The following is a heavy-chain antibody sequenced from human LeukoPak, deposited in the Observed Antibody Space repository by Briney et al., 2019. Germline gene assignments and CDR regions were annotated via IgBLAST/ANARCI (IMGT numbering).Heavy chain of an antibody. D-gene: IGHD3-10*01. V-gene: IGHV3-49*04. CDR1: GFTFGDYA. Sequence: GGSLRLSCTASGFTFGDYAMGWVRQAPGKGLGWVGFIRSKAYGGTTEYAASVKGRFTISRDDSKSIAYLQMNSLKTEDTAVYYCTRDLRNYYGSGRSYYYMDVWGKGTTVTISS. CDR2: IRSKAYGGTT. CDR3: TRDLRNYYGSGRSYYYMDV. J-gene: IGHJ6*03.